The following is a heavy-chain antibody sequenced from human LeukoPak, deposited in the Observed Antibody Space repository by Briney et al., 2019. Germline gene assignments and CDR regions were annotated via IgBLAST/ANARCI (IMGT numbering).Heavy chain of an antibody. Sequence: GGSLRLSCAASGFTFDDYAMHWVRQAPGKGLEWVSGISWNSGSTDYADSVKGRFTISRDNAKNSPYLQMNSLRAEDTALYYCAKGTFTGSNHFDYWGQGTLVTVSS. CDR3: AKGTFTGSNHFDY. CDR1: GFTFDDYA. CDR2: ISWNSGST. D-gene: IGHD1-14*01. J-gene: IGHJ4*02. V-gene: IGHV3-9*01.